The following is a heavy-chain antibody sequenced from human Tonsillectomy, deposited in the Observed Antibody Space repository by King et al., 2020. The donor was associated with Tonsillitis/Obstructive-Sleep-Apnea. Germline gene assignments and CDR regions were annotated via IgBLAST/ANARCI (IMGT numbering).Heavy chain of an antibody. Sequence: VQLVESGGGVVQPGRSLRLSCAASGFTFSSYAMHWVRQAPGKGLEWVAVISYDGSNKYYADSVKGRFTISRDNFKNTLYLQMNSLRAEDTAVYYCARGTYDFWSGYYPTDYFDYWGQGTLVTVSS. J-gene: IGHJ4*02. D-gene: IGHD3-3*01. CDR3: ARGTYDFWSGYYPTDYFDY. V-gene: IGHV3-30*04. CDR2: ISYDGSNK. CDR1: GFTFSSYA.